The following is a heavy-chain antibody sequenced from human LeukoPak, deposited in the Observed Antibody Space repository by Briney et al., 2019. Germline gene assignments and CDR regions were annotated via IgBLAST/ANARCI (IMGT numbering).Heavy chain of an antibody. D-gene: IGHD3-22*01. CDR2: IIPILGIA. CDR3: ARDSPPLYYDSSGYYYY. Sequence: SVKVSCKASGGTFSSYAISWVRQAPGQELEWMGRIIPILGIANYAQKFQGRVTITADKSTSTAYMELSSLRSEDAAVYYCARDSPPLYYDSSGYYYYWGQGTLVTVSS. V-gene: IGHV1-69*04. CDR1: GGTFSSYA. J-gene: IGHJ4*02.